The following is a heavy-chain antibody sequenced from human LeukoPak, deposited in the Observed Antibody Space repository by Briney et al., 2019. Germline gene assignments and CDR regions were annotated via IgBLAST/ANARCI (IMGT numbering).Heavy chain of an antibody. CDR2: INPNSGGT. J-gene: IGHJ5*02. V-gene: IGHV1-2*02. D-gene: IGHD6-19*01. CDR3: ARGTEQWLVRGGRGSFDP. Sequence: GASVKVSCKASGYTFTGYYMHWVRQAHGQGLEWMGWINPNSGGTNYAQKFQGRVTMTRDTSISTAYMELSRLRSDDTAVYYCARGTEQWLVRGGRGSFDPWGQGTLVTVSS. CDR1: GYTFTGYY.